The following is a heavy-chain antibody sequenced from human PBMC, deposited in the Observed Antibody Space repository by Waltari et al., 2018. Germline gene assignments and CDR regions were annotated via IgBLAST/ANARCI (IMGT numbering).Heavy chain of an antibody. CDR1: GGSISSYY. CDR2: IYYRGST. J-gene: IGHJ3*02. D-gene: IGHD3-22*01. CDR3: ARRRDSSGYYLNFDAFDI. V-gene: IGHV4-59*01. Sequence: QVQLQESGPGLVKPSETLSLTCTVSGGSISSYYWSWIRQPPGKGLEWIGYIYYRGSTNYNPSLKSRVTISVDTSKNQFSLKLSSVTAADTAVYYCARRRDSSGYYLNFDAFDIWGQGTMVTVSS.